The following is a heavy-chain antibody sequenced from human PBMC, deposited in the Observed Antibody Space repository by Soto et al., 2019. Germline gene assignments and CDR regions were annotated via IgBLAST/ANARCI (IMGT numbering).Heavy chain of an antibody. Sequence: SETLSLTCTVSGASISRDDYYWNWIRQHPGKGLEWIGYISNSGTPYYNPSLKSRLTISADTSNNQISLKLTSVTAADTALYYCARDDCSGGSCLSFWGQGTLVTVSS. D-gene: IGHD2-15*01. J-gene: IGHJ4*02. CDR1: GASISRDDYY. CDR2: ISNSGTP. CDR3: ARDDCSGGSCLSF. V-gene: IGHV4-31*03.